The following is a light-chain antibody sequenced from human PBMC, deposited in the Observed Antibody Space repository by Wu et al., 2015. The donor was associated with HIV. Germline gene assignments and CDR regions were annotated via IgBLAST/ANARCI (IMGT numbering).Light chain of an antibody. V-gene: IGKV3-15*01. CDR3: QQYNNWRT. CDR1: RSVNTN. Sequence: EIVMTQSPVTLSVSPGETATLSCRASRSVNTNLGWYQQKPGQAPRLLIYGASTRATGIPARFSGSGSGTEFTLTISSMQSEDFAVYYCQQYNNWRTFGQGTKVEIK. CDR2: GAS. J-gene: IGKJ1*01.